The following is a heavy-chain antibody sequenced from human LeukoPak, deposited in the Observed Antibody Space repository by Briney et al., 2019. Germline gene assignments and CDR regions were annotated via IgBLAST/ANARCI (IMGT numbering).Heavy chain of an antibody. V-gene: IGHV3-23*01. CDR1: GFTFSTYA. J-gene: IGHJ3*02. Sequence: GGSLRLSCAASGFTFSTYAMSWVRQAPGKGLEWVSAIVDSGSRTYYADSVKGRFTISRDNSKNTLYLQMNSLRAEDTAVYYCAKDFVLEEAFDIWGQGTMVTVSS. CDR2: IVDSGSRT. D-gene: IGHD2/OR15-2a*01. CDR3: AKDFVLEEAFDI.